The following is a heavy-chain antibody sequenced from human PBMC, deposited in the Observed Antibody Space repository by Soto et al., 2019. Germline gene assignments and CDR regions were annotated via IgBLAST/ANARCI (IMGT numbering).Heavy chain of an antibody. CDR3: SRYGQGPSDYGMDV. D-gene: IGHD3-10*01. CDR2: INPTFGTA. V-gene: IGHV1-69*12. Sequence: QVQLVQSGAEVKKPGSSVKVSCKASGGTFSSYAISWVRQAPGQGLEWMGGINPTFGTANYALKFQGRVTSSADESTSTAYRELISLRSEDTAVYYCSRYGQGPSDYGMDVCGQGTTVTVSS. J-gene: IGHJ6*02. CDR1: GGTFSSYA.